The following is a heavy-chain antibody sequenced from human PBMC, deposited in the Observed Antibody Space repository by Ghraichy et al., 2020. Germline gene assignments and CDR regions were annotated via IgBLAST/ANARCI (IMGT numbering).Heavy chain of an antibody. CDR3: ARDRGYYGSGRPIDY. V-gene: IGHV3-7*01. J-gene: IGHJ4*02. D-gene: IGHD3-10*01. CDR2: IKQDGSEK. Sequence: GGSLRLSCAASGFTFSSYWMSWVRQAPGKGLEWVANIKQDGSEKYYVDSVKGRFTISRDNAKNSLYLQMNSLRAEDTAVYYCARDRGYYGSGRPIDYWGQGTLVTVSS. CDR1: GFTFSSYW.